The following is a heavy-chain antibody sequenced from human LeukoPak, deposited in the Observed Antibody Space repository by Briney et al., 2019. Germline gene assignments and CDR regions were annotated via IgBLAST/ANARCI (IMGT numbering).Heavy chain of an antibody. D-gene: IGHD2-15*01. V-gene: IGHV4-34*01. Sequence: SETLSLTCAVYGGSFRGYYWSWIRQPPGKGLEWIGEINHSGSTNYNPSLKSRVTISVDTSKNQFSLKLSSVTAADTAVYYCASRYCSGGSCYIDYWGQGTLVTVSS. CDR3: ASRYCSGGSCYIDY. CDR2: INHSGST. J-gene: IGHJ4*02. CDR1: GGSFRGYY.